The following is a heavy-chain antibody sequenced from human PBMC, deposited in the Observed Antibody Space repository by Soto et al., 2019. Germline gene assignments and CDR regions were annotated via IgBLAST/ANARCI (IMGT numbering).Heavy chain of an antibody. CDR2: ISGSAVST. CDR1: GLTFSDYP. Sequence: EVHLLESGGGLVQPGGSLRLSCAVSGLTFSDYPMDWVRQAPGKGLEWISRISGSAVSTYYADSVKGRFTISRDNSNNTLYLEMSSLRGVDTAVYYCAKPQSGSYYAAFDVWGQGAMVTVSS. V-gene: IGHV3-23*01. J-gene: IGHJ3*01. CDR3: AKPQSGSYYAAFDV. D-gene: IGHD1-26*01.